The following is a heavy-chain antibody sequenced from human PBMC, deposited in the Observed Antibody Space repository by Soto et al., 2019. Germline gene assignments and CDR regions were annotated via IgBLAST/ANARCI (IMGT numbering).Heavy chain of an antibody. CDR3: ARQLSHSCDS. J-gene: IGHJ4*02. Sequence: GESLTISCKGVGYKFGSAWIGWVRQMPGKGLEWMGIIKPGTSDIRYSPSCRGHVTISADEAVSTAYLQWSSLKASDTAMYYCARQLSHSCDSRGPGTLFTVSS. V-gene: IGHV5-51*01. CDR2: IKPGTSDI. D-gene: IGHD4-4*01. CDR1: GYKFGSAW.